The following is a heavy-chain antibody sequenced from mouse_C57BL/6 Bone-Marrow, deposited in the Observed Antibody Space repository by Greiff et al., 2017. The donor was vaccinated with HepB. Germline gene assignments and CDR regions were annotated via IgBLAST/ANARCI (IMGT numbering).Heavy chain of an antibody. Sequence: EVKLVESGGDLVKPGGSLKLSCAASGFTFSSYGMSWVRQTPDKRLEWVATISSGGSYTYYPDSVKGRFTISRDNAKNTLYLQMSSLKAEDTAMYYGARHLCWAMDYWGQGTSVTVSS. CDR3: ARHLCWAMDY. CDR1: GFTFSSYG. J-gene: IGHJ4*01. CDR2: ISSGGSYT. V-gene: IGHV5-6*01.